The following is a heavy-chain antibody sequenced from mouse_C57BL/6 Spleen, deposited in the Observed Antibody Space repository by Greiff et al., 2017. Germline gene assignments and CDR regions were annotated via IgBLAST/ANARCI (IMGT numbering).Heavy chain of an antibody. V-gene: IGHV1-50*01. CDR2: IDPSDSYT. J-gene: IGHJ3*01. D-gene: IGHD2-5*01. CDR3: ARSYYSNYPAWFAY. CDR1: GYTFTSYW. Sequence: QVQLQQPGAELVKPGASVKLSCKASGYTFTSYWMQWVKQRPGQGLEWIGEIDPSDSYTNYNQKFKGKATLTVDTSSSTAYMQLSSLTSEDSAVYYWARSYYSNYPAWFAYWGQGTLVTVSA.